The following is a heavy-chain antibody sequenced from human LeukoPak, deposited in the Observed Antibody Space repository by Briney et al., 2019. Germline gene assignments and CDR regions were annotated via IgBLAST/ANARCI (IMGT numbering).Heavy chain of an antibody. Sequence: ASVKVSCKASGYTFSSYHMHWVPEAPGQGLEWMGIINPSGVSTRCAQKFQGRVTMTRDTSTSTAYMELSSLRSEDTAVYYCARDFGGQWSIDYWGQGTLVTVSS. CDR3: ARDFGGQWSIDY. D-gene: IGHD3-16*01. CDR1: GYTFSSYH. CDR2: INPSGVST. J-gene: IGHJ4*02. V-gene: IGHV1-46*01.